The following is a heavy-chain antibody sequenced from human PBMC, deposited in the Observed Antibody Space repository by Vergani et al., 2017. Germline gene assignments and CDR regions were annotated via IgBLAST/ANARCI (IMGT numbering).Heavy chain of an antibody. J-gene: IGHJ4*02. CDR3: ARGEGYNWNDGLFDY. V-gene: IGHV4-34*11. CDR2: IYYSGST. Sequence: QVQLQQWGAGLLKPSETLSLTCAVHGGSFSGYYWSWIRQPPGKGLEWIGYIYYSGSTNYNPSLKSRVTISVDTSKNQFSLKLSSVTAAEPAVYYCARGEGYNWNDGLFDYWGQGTLVTVSS. D-gene: IGHD1-1*01. CDR1: GGSFSGYY.